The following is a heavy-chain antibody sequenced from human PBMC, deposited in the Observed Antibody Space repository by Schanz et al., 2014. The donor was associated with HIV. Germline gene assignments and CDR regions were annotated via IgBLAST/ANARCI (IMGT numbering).Heavy chain of an antibody. CDR3: ARDWRPNYDFWSGSIGVIGMDV. J-gene: IGHJ6*02. CDR1: GFTFSSYS. D-gene: IGHD3-3*01. V-gene: IGHV3-30*03. CDR2: ISYDGSNK. Sequence: VQLVESGGGLVQPGGSLRLSCAASGFTFSSYSMNWVRQAPGKGLEWVAVISYDGSNKYYADSVKGRFTISRDNSKNTLYLQMNSLRAEDTAVYYCARDWRPNYDFWSGSIGVIGMDVWGQGTTVTVSS.